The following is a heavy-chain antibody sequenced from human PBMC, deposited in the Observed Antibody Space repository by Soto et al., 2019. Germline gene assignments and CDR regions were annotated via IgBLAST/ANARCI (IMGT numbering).Heavy chain of an antibody. J-gene: IGHJ6*02. D-gene: IGHD4-4*01. CDR3: ARHISNFRYYYYAMDV. Sequence: GASVKVSCKASGYTFTGYYMHWVRQAPGQGLEWMGWINPNSGGTNYAQKFQGRVTMTRDTSISTAYMELSRLRSDDTAMYYCARHISNFRYYYYAMDVWGQGTTVTVSS. CDR1: GYTFTGYY. CDR2: INPNSGGT. V-gene: IGHV1-2*02.